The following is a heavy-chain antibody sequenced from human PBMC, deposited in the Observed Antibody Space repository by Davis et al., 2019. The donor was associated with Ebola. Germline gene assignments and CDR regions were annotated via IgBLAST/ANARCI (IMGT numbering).Heavy chain of an antibody. J-gene: IGHJ6*02. Sequence: GESLKISCAASGFTFNTHSMTWVRQAPGKGLEWISYISSSSRTIYYAESVKGRFTISRDNAKNSLYLEMNSLRDEDTAVYFCARRILSNSRGGMDVWGRGTTVIVS. CDR3: ARRILSNSRGGMDV. CDR2: ISSSSRTI. D-gene: IGHD2/OR15-2a*01. V-gene: IGHV3-48*02. CDR1: GFTFNTHS.